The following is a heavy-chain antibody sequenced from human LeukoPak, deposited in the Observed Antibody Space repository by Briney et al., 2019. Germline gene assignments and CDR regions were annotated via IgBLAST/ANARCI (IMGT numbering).Heavy chain of an antibody. CDR3: ARDSTVGYYYGMDV. D-gene: IGHD4-17*01. J-gene: IGHJ6*02. CDR1: GFTVSSNY. CDR2: IYSGGST. V-gene: IGHV3-53*04. Sequence: GGSLRLSCAASGFTVSSNYMSWVRQAPEKGLEWVSVIYSGGSTYYADSVKGRFTIPRHNSKNTLYLQMNSLRAEDTAVYYCARDSTVGYYYGMDVWGQGTTVTVSS.